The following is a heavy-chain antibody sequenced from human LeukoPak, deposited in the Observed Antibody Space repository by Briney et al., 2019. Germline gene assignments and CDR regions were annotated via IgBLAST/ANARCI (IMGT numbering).Heavy chain of an antibody. D-gene: IGHD5-12*01. Sequence: GRSLRLSCAASGFTFSSYGMHWVRQAPGKGLEWVAVISYDGSNKYYADSVKGRFTISRDNSKNTLYLQMSSLRAEDTAVYYCAKDQRYSGYDLYYFDYWGQGTLVTVSS. CDR3: AKDQRYSGYDLYYFDY. V-gene: IGHV3-30*18. J-gene: IGHJ4*02. CDR2: ISYDGSNK. CDR1: GFTFSSYG.